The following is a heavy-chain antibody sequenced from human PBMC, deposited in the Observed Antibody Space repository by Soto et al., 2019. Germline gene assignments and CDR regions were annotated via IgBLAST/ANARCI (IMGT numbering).Heavy chain of an antibody. CDR2: IIGSGGAT. CDR1: GFRVSDYV. CDR3: AKVLATLNGRSYGMGV. V-gene: IGHV3-23*01. D-gene: IGHD2-8*01. J-gene: IGHJ6*02. Sequence: GGSLRLSCAASGFRVSDYVMRWVRQAPGKGLEWVSSIIGSGGATLYADSVKGRFTISRDNSKNTLYLQMNSLRAEDTAVYYCAKVLATLNGRSYGMGVWGQGTTVTVSS.